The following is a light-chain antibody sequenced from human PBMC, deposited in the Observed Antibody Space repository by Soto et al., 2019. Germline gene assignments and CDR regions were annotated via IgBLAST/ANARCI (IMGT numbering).Light chain of an antibody. J-gene: IGKJ1*01. CDR3: QQYGSSQS. V-gene: IGKV3-20*01. Sequence: EIVLTQSPGTLSLSPGERATLSCRASQSVSSSYLAWYQQKPGQAPRLLIYGASTRATAIPDRFSGSGSGTDFTLTIVRLEHEDFAVYYCQQYGSSQSFGQGTKVEIK. CDR1: QSVSSSY. CDR2: GAS.